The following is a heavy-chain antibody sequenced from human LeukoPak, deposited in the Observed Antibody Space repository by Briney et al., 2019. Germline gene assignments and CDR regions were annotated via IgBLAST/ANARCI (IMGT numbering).Heavy chain of an antibody. D-gene: IGHD4-23*01. CDR3: ARETYGGNSVVGY. V-gene: IGHV3-21*01. Sequence: PGGSLRLSCAASGFTFSSYSMNWVRQAPGEGLEWVSSISSSSSYIYYADSVKGRFTISRDNAKNSLYLQMNSLRAEDTAVYYCARETYGGNSVVGYWGQGTLVTVSS. CDR1: GFTFSSYS. J-gene: IGHJ4*02. CDR2: ISSSSSYI.